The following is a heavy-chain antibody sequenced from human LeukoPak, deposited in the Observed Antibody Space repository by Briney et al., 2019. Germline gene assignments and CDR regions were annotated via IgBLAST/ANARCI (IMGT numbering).Heavy chain of an antibody. D-gene: IGHD2-2*01. CDR3: ARQARNPIVVVPAASHGHDAFDI. CDR2: IYPGDSDT. V-gene: IGHV5-51*01. CDR1: GCSFTSYW. J-gene: IGHJ3*02. Sequence: GESLKISCKGSGCSFTSYWIGWVRQMPGKGLEWMGIIYPGDSDTRYSPSFQGQVTISADKSISTAYLQWSSLKASDTAMYYCARQARNPIVVVPAASHGHDAFDIWGQGTMVTVSS.